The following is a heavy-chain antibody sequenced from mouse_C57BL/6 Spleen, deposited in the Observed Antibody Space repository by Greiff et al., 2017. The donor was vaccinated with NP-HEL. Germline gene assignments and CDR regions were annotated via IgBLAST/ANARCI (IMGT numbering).Heavy chain of an antibody. D-gene: IGHD1-1*01. Sequence: VQLVESGPGLVQPSQSLSITCTVSGFSLTSYGVHWVRQSPGKGLEWLGVIWSGGSTDYTAAFISRLSISKDNSKSQVFFKMNSLQADDTAIYYCARDYYGSSYGSWFAYWGQGTLVTVSA. J-gene: IGHJ3*01. CDR1: GFSLTSYG. CDR2: IWSGGST. V-gene: IGHV2-2*01. CDR3: ARDYYGSSYGSWFAY.